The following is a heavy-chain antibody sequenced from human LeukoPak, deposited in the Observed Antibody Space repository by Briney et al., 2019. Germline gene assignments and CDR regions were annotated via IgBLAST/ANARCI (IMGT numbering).Heavy chain of an antibody. V-gene: IGHV4-39*01. D-gene: IGHD3-22*01. CDR1: GGSISRSTYY. J-gene: IGHJ4*02. CDR3: ARMIVASSDFDY. Sequence: SETLSLTCTVSGGSISRSTYYWGWLRQPPGKGLEWIGNIYYSGSTYYNPSLKSRVTISADTSKNQFSLKMNSVTAADMAVCYCARMIVASSDFDYWGQGTLVTVSS. CDR2: IYYSGST.